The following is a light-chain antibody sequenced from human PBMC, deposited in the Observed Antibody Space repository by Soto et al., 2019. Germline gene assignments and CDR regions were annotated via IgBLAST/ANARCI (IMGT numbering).Light chain of an antibody. Sequence: QSALTQPASVSGSPGQSITISCTGTSSDVGAYNYVSWYQQNPGKAPQLIIFDVSNRPSGVSDRFSGSKSGNTASLTISGLQARDEGDYYCSSYTSSGTLVFGGGTKLTV. J-gene: IGLJ2*01. CDR2: DVS. V-gene: IGLV2-14*03. CDR1: SSDVGAYNY. CDR3: SSYTSSGTLV.